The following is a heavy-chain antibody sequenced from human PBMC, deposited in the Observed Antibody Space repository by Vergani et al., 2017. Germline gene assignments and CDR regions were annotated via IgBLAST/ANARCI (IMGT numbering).Heavy chain of an antibody. D-gene: IGHD1-14*01. V-gene: IGHV1-2*02. CDR1: GNTFNGYY. J-gene: IGHJ4*02. Sequence: QVQLVQSGAEVKKPGASVRVSCRASGNTFNGYYIHWVRQAPGQGLEWMGWIKPKNGGTISSQKFQGRVSMTGDTSISTVYVELRGLKSDDTAVYYCARSMSLTKLIPGDYWGQGTLVAVSS. CDR2: IKPKNGGT. CDR3: ARSMSLTKLIPGDY.